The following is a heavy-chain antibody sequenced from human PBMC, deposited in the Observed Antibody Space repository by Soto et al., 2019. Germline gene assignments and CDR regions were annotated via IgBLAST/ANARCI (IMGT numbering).Heavy chain of an antibody. CDR3: AYSSTPFDY. CDR1: GFTFCSYA. CDR2: ISGSGGST. J-gene: IGHJ4*02. D-gene: IGHD6-13*01. Sequence: SGGALRLSCGASGFTFCSYAMSWVRQAPGKGLEWVSAISGSGGSTYYADSVKGRFTISRDNSKNTLYLQMNSLRAEDTAVYYCAYSSTPFDYWGQGTLVTVSS. V-gene: IGHV3-23*01.